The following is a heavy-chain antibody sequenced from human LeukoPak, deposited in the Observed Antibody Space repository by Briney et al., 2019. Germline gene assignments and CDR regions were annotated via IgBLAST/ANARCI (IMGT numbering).Heavy chain of an antibody. CDR1: GGSISSSNW. Sequence: TSETLSLTCAVSGGSISSSNWWSWVRQPPGKGLEWIGEIYHSGSTNYNPSLKSRVTISVDKSKNQFSLKLSSVTAADTAVYYCARDQSIAAAGSHWYFDLWGRGTLVTVSS. CDR3: ARDQSIAAAGSHWYFDL. CDR2: IYHSGST. J-gene: IGHJ2*01. V-gene: IGHV4-4*02. D-gene: IGHD6-13*01.